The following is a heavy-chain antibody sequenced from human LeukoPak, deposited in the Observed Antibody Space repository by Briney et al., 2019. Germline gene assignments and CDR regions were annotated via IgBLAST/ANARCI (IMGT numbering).Heavy chain of an antibody. CDR3: ARGYAQLDP. J-gene: IGHJ5*02. CDR2: ISSSSSYT. V-gene: IGHV3-11*05. CDR1: GFXFSDYY. Sequence: PGGSLRLSCAASGFXFSDYYISWIRQAPGKGLEWVSYISSSSSYTNYADSVKGRFTISRDNAKNSLYLQMNNLRAEDTAVYYCARGYAQLDPWGQGTLLTVSS. D-gene: IGHD6-13*01.